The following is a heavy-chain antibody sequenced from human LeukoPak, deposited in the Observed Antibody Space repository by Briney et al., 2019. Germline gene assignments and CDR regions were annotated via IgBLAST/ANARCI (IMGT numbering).Heavy chain of an antibody. V-gene: IGHV4-4*02. Sequence: SETLSPTCAVSGGSISSSNWWSWVRQPPGKGLEWIGEIYHSGSTNYNSSLKSRITISVDKSKNQFSLEMSSVTAADTAVYYCARDGTENFYSFDYWGQGTLVTVSS. CDR3: ARDGTENFYSFDY. J-gene: IGHJ4*02. CDR2: IYHSGST. D-gene: IGHD1-14*01. CDR1: GGSISSSNW.